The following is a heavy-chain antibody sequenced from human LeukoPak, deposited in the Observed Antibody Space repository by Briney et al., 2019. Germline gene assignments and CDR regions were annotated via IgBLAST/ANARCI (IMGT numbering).Heavy chain of an antibody. Sequence: TLSLTCTVSGGSISSGSYYWSWIRQPAGKGLEWIGRIYTSGSTNYNPSLKSRVTISVDTSKNQFSLKLSSVTAADTAVYYCARVGSSGYYMWWFDYWGQGTLVSVSS. J-gene: IGHJ4*02. V-gene: IGHV4-61*02. CDR1: GGSISSGSYY. CDR2: IYTSGST. CDR3: ARVGSSGYYMWWFDY. D-gene: IGHD3-22*01.